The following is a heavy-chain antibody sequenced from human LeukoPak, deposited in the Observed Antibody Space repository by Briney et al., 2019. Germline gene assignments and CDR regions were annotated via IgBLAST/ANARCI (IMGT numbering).Heavy chain of an antibody. Sequence: PGRSLRLSCAASRFTFSSYGMHWVRQAPGKGLEWVAVISYDGSDKYYADSVKGRFTISRDNSKNTLYLQMNSLRAEDTAVYYCAKDLGGIITMVRGAGFDGMDVWGQGTTVTVSS. CDR1: RFTFSSYG. CDR2: ISYDGSDK. V-gene: IGHV3-30*18. D-gene: IGHD3-10*01. CDR3: AKDLGGIITMVRGAGFDGMDV. J-gene: IGHJ6*02.